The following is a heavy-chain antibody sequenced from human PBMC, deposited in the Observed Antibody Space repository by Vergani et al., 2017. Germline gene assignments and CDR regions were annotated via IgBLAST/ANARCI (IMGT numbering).Heavy chain of an antibody. CDR3: ARGVVTAIENWCDP. J-gene: IGHJ5*02. V-gene: IGHV4-61*02. CDR1: GGSISSGSYY. D-gene: IGHD2-21*02. CDR2: IYTSGST. Sequence: QVQLQESGPGLVKPSQTLSLTCTVSGGSISSGSYYWSWIRQPAGKGLEWIGRIYTSGSTNYNPSLKSRVTISVDTSKNQFSLKLSSVTAADTAVYYCARGVVTAIENWCDPWGQGTLVTVSS.